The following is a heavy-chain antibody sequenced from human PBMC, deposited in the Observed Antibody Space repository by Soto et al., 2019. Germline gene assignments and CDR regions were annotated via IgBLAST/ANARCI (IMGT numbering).Heavy chain of an antibody. CDR3: ARYMYGCRYYFDY. D-gene: IGHD3-10*02. CDR1: GFTVSSNF. J-gene: IGHJ4*02. V-gene: IGHV3-66*01. CDR2: IYRGGGT. Sequence: EVQLVESGGGLVQPGGSLRLSCAASGFTVSSNFMSWFRQAPGKGLEWVSIIYRGGGTDYADSVKGRFTISRDKSKNTLYLQMNSLRAENTAIYYCARYMYGCRYYFDYWGQGTLVTVSS.